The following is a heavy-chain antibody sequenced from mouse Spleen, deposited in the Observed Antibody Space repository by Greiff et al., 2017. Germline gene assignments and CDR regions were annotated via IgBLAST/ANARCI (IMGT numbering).Heavy chain of an antibody. CDR2: IYPRSGNT. Sequence: QVQLQQSGAELARPGASVKLSCKASGYTFTSYGISWVKQRTGQGLEWIGEIYPRSGNTYYNEKFKGKATLTADKSSSTAYMELRSLTSEDSAVYFCARRGYGNYRYFDVWGAGTTVTVSS. D-gene: IGHD2-1*01. CDR3: ARRGYGNYRYFDV. V-gene: IGHV1-81*01. J-gene: IGHJ1*01. CDR1: GYTFTSYG.